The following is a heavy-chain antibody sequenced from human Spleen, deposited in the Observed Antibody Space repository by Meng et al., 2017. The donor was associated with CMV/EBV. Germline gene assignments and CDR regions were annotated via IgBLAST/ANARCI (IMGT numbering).Heavy chain of an antibody. CDR1: GGSISSGCYS. J-gene: IGHJ4*02. CDR3: ARGDTLVRGVTVRPFDY. D-gene: IGHD3-10*01. Sequence: QLQLQESGSGLVKPSQTLSLTCAVSGGSISSGCYSWSWIRQPPGKGQEWIGYMYQSGSTYYNPSLKSRVTISVDRSKNQFSLKLSSVTAADTAVYYCARGDTLVRGVTVRPFDYWGQGTLVTVSS. V-gene: IGHV4-30-2*01. CDR2: MYQSGST.